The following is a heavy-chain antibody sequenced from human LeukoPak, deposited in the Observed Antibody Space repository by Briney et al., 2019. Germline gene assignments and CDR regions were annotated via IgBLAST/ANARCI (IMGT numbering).Heavy chain of an antibody. D-gene: IGHD3-16*02. V-gene: IGHV4-34*01. Sequence: PSETLSLTCAVYGGSFSGYYWGWIRQPPGKGLEWIGEINHSGSTNYNPSLKSRVTISVDTSKNQFSLKLSSVTAADTAVYYCARVYDDYVWGSYRTLYNWFDPWGQGTLVTVSS. J-gene: IGHJ5*02. CDR1: GGSFSGYY. CDR2: INHSGST. CDR3: ARVYDDYVWGSYRTLYNWFDP.